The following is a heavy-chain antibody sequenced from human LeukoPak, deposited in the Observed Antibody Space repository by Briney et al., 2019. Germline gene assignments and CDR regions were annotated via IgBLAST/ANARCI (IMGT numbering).Heavy chain of an antibody. D-gene: IGHD1-26*01. CDR1: GYTFSGYY. Sequence: ASVKVPCKASGYTFSGYYMHWVRQAPGQGLESMGWINSNSGARNYAPKFQGRVTFSRDNSISTAYMELSSLRSDDTAIYYCARGRGGATTGFDHWGQGTLVTVSS. V-gene: IGHV1-2*02. CDR3: ARGRGGATTGFDH. J-gene: IGHJ4*02. CDR2: INSNSGAR.